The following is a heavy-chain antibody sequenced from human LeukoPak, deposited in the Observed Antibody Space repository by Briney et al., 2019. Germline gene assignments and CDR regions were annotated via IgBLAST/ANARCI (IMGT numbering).Heavy chain of an antibody. D-gene: IGHD5-24*01. J-gene: IGHJ2*01. V-gene: IGHV4-59*08. CDR2: VSYSGRT. CDR3: ARPGRQISDGTQFAL. CDR1: GGSISGYY. Sequence: SETLPLTCSVSGGSISGYYWNWIRQPPGKGLEWIGYVSYSGRTDYNPSLKSRVTISVDTSKNQFSLKLTSVTAADTAVYYCARPGRQISDGTQFALWGRGTLVTVYS.